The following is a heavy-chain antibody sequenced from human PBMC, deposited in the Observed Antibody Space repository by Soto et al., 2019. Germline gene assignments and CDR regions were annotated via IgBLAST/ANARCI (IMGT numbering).Heavy chain of an antibody. D-gene: IGHD1-1*01. Sequence: ASVKVSCKASGYTFTGYYMHWVRQAPGQGLEWMGWINPNSGGTNYAQKFQGRVTMTRDTSISTAYMELSRLRSDDTAVYYCFAGTFADGEVFDYWGQGTLVTV. J-gene: IGHJ4*02. V-gene: IGHV1-2*02. CDR2: INPNSGGT. CDR3: FAGTFADGEVFDY. CDR1: GYTFTGYY.